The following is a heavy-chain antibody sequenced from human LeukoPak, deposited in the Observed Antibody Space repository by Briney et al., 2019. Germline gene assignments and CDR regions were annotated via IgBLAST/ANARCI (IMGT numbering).Heavy chain of an antibody. CDR1: GGSIRSYY. Sequence: PSETLCLTCTASGGSIRSYYWSWIRQPPGKGLEWIGYIYYSGSANYNPSLKSRVTISVDMSKNQFSLNLSSVTAADTAVYYCSRNYCSGGRCGAFDIWGQGTMVTVSS. CDR3: SRNYCSGGRCGAFDI. J-gene: IGHJ3*02. CDR2: IYYSGSA. D-gene: IGHD2-15*01. V-gene: IGHV4-59*01.